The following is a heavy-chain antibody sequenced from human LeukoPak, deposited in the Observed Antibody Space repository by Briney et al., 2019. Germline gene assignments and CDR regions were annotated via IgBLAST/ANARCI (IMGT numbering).Heavy chain of an antibody. Sequence: PGGSLRLSCAASGFIFSNHWMSWVRQAPGKGLEWVANIKTDGSEKYYVDSVKGRFTISRDNAKNSLSLQMNSLSAEDTAVYYCTRDRGGVAAGIDYWGQGTLVTVSS. V-gene: IGHV3-7*01. CDR1: GFIFSNHW. CDR2: IKTDGSEK. CDR3: TRDRGGVAAGIDY. D-gene: IGHD6-13*01. J-gene: IGHJ4*02.